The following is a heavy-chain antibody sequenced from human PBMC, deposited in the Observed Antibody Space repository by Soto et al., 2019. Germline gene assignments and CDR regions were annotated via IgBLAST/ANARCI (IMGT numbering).Heavy chain of an antibody. CDR1: GGSFSGYY. V-gene: IGHV4-34*01. D-gene: IGHD3-10*01. CDR3: ARERPTMVRGVKNYYYYGMDV. Sequence: SETLSLTCAVYGGSFSGYYWSWIRQPPGKGLEWIGEINHSGSTNYNPSLKSRVTISVDTSKNQFSLKLSSVTAADTAVYYCARERPTMVRGVKNYYYYGMDVWGQGTTVTVYS. CDR2: INHSGST. J-gene: IGHJ6*02.